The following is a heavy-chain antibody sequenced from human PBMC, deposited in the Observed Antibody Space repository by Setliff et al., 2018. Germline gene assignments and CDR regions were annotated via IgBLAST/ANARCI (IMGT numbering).Heavy chain of an antibody. CDR1: GGTFSDYY. V-gene: IGHV4-34*01. Sequence: SETLSLTCAASGGTFSDYYWTWIRQPPGKGLEWIGEINHSGSSNYNPSLKSRLTISVDTSKNQFSLRLNSVTAADTAVYYCARDGGNGYGVDAYAGGGFDIWGQGTMVTVSS. CDR2: INHSGSS. CDR3: ARDGGNGYGVDAYAGGGFDI. D-gene: IGHD5-18*01. J-gene: IGHJ3*02.